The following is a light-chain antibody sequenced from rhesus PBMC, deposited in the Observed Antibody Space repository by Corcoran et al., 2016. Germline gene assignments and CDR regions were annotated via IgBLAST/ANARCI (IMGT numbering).Light chain of an antibody. CDR1: QGISSY. CDR2: YAT. Sequence: DIQMTQSPSSVSASVGDRVTITCRASQGISSYLAWYQQKPGKALMLLFYYATPLQSGVPSRFSGSGSGTEFTLTIRSLQPEDFSTYYCQQYNNLPLTFGGGTKVEIK. CDR3: QQYNNLPLT. V-gene: IGKV1-25*01. J-gene: IGKJ4*01.